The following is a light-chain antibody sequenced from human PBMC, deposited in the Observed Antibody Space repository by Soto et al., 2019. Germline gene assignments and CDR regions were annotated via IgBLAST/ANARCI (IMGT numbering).Light chain of an antibody. V-gene: IGLV1-44*01. J-gene: IGLJ2*01. CDR3: AAWDDRLKGVV. CDR2: NNN. CDR1: SSNTGTNS. Sequence: QPVLTQPPSASGTPGQRVTISCSGSSSNTGTNSVNWYQHLPGTAPKLLIFNNNRRPSGVLDRFSGSKSGTSASLAISGLQSEDEAHYYCAAWDDRLKGVVFGGGTKVTVL.